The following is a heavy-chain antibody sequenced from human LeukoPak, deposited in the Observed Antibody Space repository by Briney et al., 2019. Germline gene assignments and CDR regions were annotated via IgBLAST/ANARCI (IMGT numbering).Heavy chain of an antibody. CDR2: INPSGGST. Sequence: GASVKVSCKASGYTFTSYYMHWVRQAPGQGLEWMGIINPSGGSTSYAQKFQGRVTMTRDTSTSTVYMELSSLRSEDTAVYYCAREDGDIVVVPAAFDYWGQGTLVTVSS. J-gene: IGHJ4*02. V-gene: IGHV1-46*01. D-gene: IGHD2-2*01. CDR1: GYTFTSYY. CDR3: AREDGDIVVVPAAFDY.